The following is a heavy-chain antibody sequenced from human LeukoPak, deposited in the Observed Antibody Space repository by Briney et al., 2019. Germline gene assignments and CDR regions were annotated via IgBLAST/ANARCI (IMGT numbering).Heavy chain of an antibody. CDR1: GFTVSSNY. D-gene: IGHD3-10*01. CDR2: ISYDGSNK. Sequence: GGSLRLSCAASGFTVSSNYMSWVRQAPGKGLEWVAVISYDGSNKYYADSVKGRFTISRDNSKNTLYLQMNSLRAEDTAVYYCARDSLWFGEATFDPWGQGTLVTVSS. V-gene: IGHV3-30*03. J-gene: IGHJ5*02. CDR3: ARDSLWFGEATFDP.